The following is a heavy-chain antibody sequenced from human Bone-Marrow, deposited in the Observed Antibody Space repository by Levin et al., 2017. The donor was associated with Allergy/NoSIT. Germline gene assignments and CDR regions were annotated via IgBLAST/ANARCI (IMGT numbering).Heavy chain of an antibody. CDR3: ARDPSYYYAPDAFDV. CDR1: GFTFADYT. J-gene: IGHJ3*01. D-gene: IGHD3-10*01. CDR2: IKGKAFGETI. Sequence: QSGGSLRLSCTGSGFTFADYTMSWLRHSPTKGLEWVGFIKGKAFGETIQYAPSVRGRFVISRDDSRGIAYLQMSSLQTEDTAVYYCARDPSYYYAPDAFDVWGQGTMVTVSS. V-gene: IGHV3-49*03.